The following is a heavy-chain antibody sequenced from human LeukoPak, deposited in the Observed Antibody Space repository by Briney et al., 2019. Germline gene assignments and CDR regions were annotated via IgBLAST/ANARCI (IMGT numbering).Heavy chain of an antibody. V-gene: IGHV4-39*01. Sequence: PSETLSLICTVFGDSIIDSTYYWGWIRQPPGKGLDWIGVINYSGSTYYNPSLRSRVTISVDTSKNQFSLKLNSVTASDTAVYYCARGCDFWGQGTLVTVSS. CDR3: ARGCDF. J-gene: IGHJ4*02. CDR2: INYSGST. CDR1: GDSIIDSTYY.